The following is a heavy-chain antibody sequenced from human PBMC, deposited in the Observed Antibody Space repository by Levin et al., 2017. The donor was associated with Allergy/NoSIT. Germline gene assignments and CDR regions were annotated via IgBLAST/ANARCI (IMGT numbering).Heavy chain of an antibody. J-gene: IGHJ4*02. V-gene: IGHV3-23*01. Sequence: GESLKISCAASGFTFSSYAMSWVRQAPGKGLEWVSAVSGSGGSTYYADSVKGRFTISRDNSKNTLYLQMNSLRAEDTAVYYCAKDGGIAARLEDYWGQGTLVTVSS. D-gene: IGHD6-6*01. CDR1: GFTFSSYA. CDR3: AKDGGIAARLEDY. CDR2: VSGSGGST.